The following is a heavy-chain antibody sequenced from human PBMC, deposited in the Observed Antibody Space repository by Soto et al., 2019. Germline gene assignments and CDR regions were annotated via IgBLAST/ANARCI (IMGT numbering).Heavy chain of an antibody. CDR3: AKSERFDP. J-gene: IGHJ5*02. CDR2: IGTSGGST. Sequence: SLRLSCAASGFTFSNSVMSWVRQAPGKGPEWVSTIGTSGGSTNYADSVKGRFTISRDNSKNTLYLQMNSLRAEDTAVYYCAKSERFDPWGQGTLVTVSS. V-gene: IGHV3-23*01. CDR1: GFTFSNSV.